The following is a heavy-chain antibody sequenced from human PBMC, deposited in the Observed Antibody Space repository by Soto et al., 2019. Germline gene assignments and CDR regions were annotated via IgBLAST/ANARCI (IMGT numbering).Heavy chain of an antibody. V-gene: IGHV3-23*01. D-gene: IGHD3-22*01. Sequence: GGSLRLSCTASGFTFSSYAMSWVRQAPGKGLEWVSAISGSGGSIYYADSVKGRFTISRDNSRNTLYLQMNSLRAEDTAVYYCAIADKWLSLDFWCQGTLVTV. CDR1: GFTFSSYA. CDR3: AIADKWLSLDF. CDR2: ISGSGGSI. J-gene: IGHJ4*02.